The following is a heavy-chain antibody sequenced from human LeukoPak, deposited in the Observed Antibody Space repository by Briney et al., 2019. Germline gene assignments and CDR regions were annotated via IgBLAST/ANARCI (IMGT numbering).Heavy chain of an antibody. J-gene: IGHJ4*02. D-gene: IGHD4-23*01. Sequence: PGGSLRLSCAASGFTFSSYSMNWVRQAPGKGLEWVSVIYSGGSTYYADSVKGRFTISRDNSKNTLYLQMNSLRAEDTAVYYCARGSRLRWYIFDYWGQGTLVTVSS. V-gene: IGHV3-53*01. CDR3: ARGSRLRWYIFDY. CDR2: IYSGGST. CDR1: GFTFSSYS.